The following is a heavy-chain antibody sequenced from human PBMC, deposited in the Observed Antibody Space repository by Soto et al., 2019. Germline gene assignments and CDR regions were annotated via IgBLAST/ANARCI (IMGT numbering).Heavy chain of an antibody. Sequence: ASVKVSCKASGGTFSSYAISWVRQAPGQGLEWMGGIIPIFGTANYAQKFQGRVTITRDTSASTAYMELSSLRYEDTAVYYCARGPLLWGDVWGQGTTVTVSS. CDR1: GGTFSSYA. J-gene: IGHJ6*02. V-gene: IGHV1-69*05. CDR3: ARGPLLWGDV. CDR2: IIPIFGTA. D-gene: IGHD3-10*01.